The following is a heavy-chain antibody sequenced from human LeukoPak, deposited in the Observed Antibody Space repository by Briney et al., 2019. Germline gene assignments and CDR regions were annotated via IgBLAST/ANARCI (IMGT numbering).Heavy chain of an antibody. CDR3: ARGVRRPGSGSYSIRYFDY. CDR2: IGTAGDT. V-gene: IGHV3-13*01. Sequence: PGGSLRLSCAASGFTFSSYDMHWVRQATGKGLEWVSTIGTAGDTYYPGSVKGRFTISRENAKYSSYLQMNSLRAGDTAVYYCARGVRRPGSGSYSIRYFDYWGQGTLVTVSS. CDR1: GFTFSSYD. D-gene: IGHD3-10*01. J-gene: IGHJ4*02.